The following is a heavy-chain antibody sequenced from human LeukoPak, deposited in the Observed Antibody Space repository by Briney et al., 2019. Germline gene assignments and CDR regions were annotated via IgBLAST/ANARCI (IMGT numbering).Heavy chain of an antibody. Sequence: PGGSLRLSCEASGFTFSSYYMIWVRQAPGKGLEWVSVISVSGDWTYYADSVKGRFTISRENAKNSLYLQMNSLRAGDTAVYYCARVEQKPRAVCGMDLWGQGTTVTVSS. CDR1: GFTFSSYY. CDR2: ISVSGDWT. D-gene: IGHD6-13*01. V-gene: IGHV3-23*01. J-gene: IGHJ6*02. CDR3: ARVEQKPRAVCGMDL.